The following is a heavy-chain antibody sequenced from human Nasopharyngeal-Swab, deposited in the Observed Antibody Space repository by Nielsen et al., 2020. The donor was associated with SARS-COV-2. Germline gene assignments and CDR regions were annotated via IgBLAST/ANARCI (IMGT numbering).Heavy chain of an antibody. CDR3: ARSYYYDSSGYYFDY. D-gene: IGHD3-22*01. V-gene: IGHV5-10-1*01. Sequence: GESLKISCKGSGYSFTSYWISWVRQMPGKGLEWMGRIDPSDSYTNYSPSFQGHVTISADKSISTAYLQWSSLKASDTAMYYCARSYYYDSSGYYFDYWGQGTMVTVSS. CDR1: GYSFTSYW. CDR2: IDPSDSYT. J-gene: IGHJ4*02.